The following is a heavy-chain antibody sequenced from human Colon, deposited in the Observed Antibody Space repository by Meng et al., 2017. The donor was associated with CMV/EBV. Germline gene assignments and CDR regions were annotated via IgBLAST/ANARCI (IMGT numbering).Heavy chain of an antibody. J-gene: IGHJ4*02. V-gene: IGHV3-21*04. CDR2: ISSSSTYI. CDR1: EFTFSTYS. Sequence: GGSLRLSCAASEFTFSTYSMNWVRQAPGKGLEWVSTISSSSTYIFYAESVKGRFTISRDNAKNALYLQMNSLRAGDTALYYCARDSWTSGWYTAYWGQGTLVTVSS. CDR3: ARDSWTSGWYTAY. D-gene: IGHD6-19*01.